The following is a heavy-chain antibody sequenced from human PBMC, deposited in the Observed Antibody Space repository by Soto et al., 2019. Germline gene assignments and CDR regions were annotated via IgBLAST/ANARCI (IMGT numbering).Heavy chain of an antibody. Sequence: QVQLVESGGGVVQPGRSLRLSCAASGFTFSSYGMHWVRQAPGKGLEWAAAIWYDGSNKYYADSVKGRFTISRDNSKNTLYLEMNSLRAEDTAVYYCARDAGSSSPSAGYMDVWGKGTTVTVSS. CDR2: IWYDGSNK. CDR1: GFTFSSYG. J-gene: IGHJ6*03. D-gene: IGHD6-6*01. CDR3: ARDAGSSSPSAGYMDV. V-gene: IGHV3-33*01.